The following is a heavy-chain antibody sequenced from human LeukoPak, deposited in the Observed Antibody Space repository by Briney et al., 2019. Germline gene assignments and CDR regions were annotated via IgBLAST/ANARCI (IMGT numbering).Heavy chain of an antibody. CDR1: GFTFSSYS. CDR3: ARILYSYDSSGPPHY. CDR2: ISSSSTI. J-gene: IGHJ4*02. V-gene: IGHV3-48*01. Sequence: GGSLRLSCAASGFTFSSYSMNWVRQAPGKGLEWVSYISSSSTIYYADSVKGRFTISRDNSKNTLYLQMNSLRAEDTAAYYCARILYSYDSSGPPHYWGQGTLVTVSS. D-gene: IGHD3-22*01.